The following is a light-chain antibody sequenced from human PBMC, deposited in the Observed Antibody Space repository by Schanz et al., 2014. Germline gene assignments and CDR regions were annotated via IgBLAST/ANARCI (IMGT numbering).Light chain of an antibody. CDR1: SSDIGGYNY. CDR3: SSYADSNNLV. CDR2: EVT. Sequence: QSALTQPPSASGSPGQSVTISCTGTSSDIGGYNYVSWYQQHPGEAPKLMLYEVTKRPSGVPDRFSGSKSGNTASLTFSGLQAEDEAVYYCSSYADSNNLVFGGGTKLTVL. V-gene: IGLV2-8*01. J-gene: IGLJ2*01.